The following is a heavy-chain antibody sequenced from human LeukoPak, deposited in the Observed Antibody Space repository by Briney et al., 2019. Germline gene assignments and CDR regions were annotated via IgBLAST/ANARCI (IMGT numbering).Heavy chain of an antibody. Sequence: GASVKVSCKASGYTFTGYYIHWVRQAPGQGLEWMGWINSYSGVTNYAQKFQGRVNMTRDTSISTACMELSRLESDDTAVYYCARRPGECTSHTCYYAYWGQGTLVTVSS. CDR1: GYTFTGYY. J-gene: IGHJ4*02. D-gene: IGHD2-2*01. CDR3: ARRPGECTSHTCYYAY. CDR2: INSYSGVT. V-gene: IGHV1-2*02.